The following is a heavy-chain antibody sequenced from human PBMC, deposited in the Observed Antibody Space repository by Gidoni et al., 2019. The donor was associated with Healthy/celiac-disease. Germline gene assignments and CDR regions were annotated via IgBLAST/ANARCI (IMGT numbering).Heavy chain of an antibody. CDR3: ARGREGGLKGFGELFLYYYYYMDV. V-gene: IGHV4-34*01. CDR2: INHSGST. CDR1: GGAFSASY. D-gene: IGHD3-10*01. J-gene: IGHJ6*03. Sequence: QVQPQQWGAGLLNPSETLSLTCAVCGGAFSASYGNWIRQPPGKGLEWIGEINHSGSTNYNPSLKSRLTISVDTSKNQFSLKLSSVTAADTAVYYCARGREGGLKGFGELFLYYYYYMDVWGKGTTVTVSS.